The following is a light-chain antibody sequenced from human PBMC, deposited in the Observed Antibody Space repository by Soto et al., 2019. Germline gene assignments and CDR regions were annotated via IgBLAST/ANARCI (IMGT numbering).Light chain of an antibody. CDR3: TSYTARDSYV. J-gene: IGLJ1*01. V-gene: IGLV2-11*01. CDR1: SSVVGGYSY. Sequence: QSALTPPRSVSGSPGQSVTISCTGTSSVVGGYSYVSWYQQHPGKAPKLMIYDATQRPSGVPDRFSGSKSGNTASLTISGLQAEYEADSYSTSYTARDSYVFGTGTKDTV. CDR2: DAT.